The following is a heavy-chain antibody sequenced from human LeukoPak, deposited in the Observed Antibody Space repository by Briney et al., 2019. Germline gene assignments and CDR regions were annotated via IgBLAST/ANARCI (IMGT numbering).Heavy chain of an antibody. Sequence: GGSLRLSCAASGFTFRSYEMSWVRQAPGKGLGWVSYIATSGSAIYYADSVKGRFTISRDDAKNSLYLQMNSLRAEDMAVYYCVRGGYCSSTICYWYNAFDMWGQGTMVTVSS. CDR1: GFTFRSYE. CDR2: IATSGSAI. D-gene: IGHD2-2*01. CDR3: VRGGYCSSTICYWYNAFDM. V-gene: IGHV3-48*03. J-gene: IGHJ3*02.